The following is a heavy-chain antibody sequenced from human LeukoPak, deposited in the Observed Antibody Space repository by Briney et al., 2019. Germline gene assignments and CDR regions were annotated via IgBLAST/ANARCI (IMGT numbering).Heavy chain of an antibody. Sequence: ASVKVSCKASGYTFTSYYMHRVRQAPGQGLEWMGIINPSGGSTSYAQKFQGRVTMTRDTSTSTVYMELSSLRSEDTAVYYCARGGQRVWFGEYNDYWGQGTLVTVSS. CDR2: INPSGGST. V-gene: IGHV1-46*01. CDR3: ARGGQRVWFGEYNDY. CDR1: GYTFTSYY. D-gene: IGHD3-10*01. J-gene: IGHJ4*02.